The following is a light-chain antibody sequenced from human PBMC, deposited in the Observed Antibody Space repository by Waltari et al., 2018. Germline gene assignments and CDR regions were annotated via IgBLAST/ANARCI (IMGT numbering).Light chain of an antibody. CDR1: SSDVGSYNL. J-gene: IGLJ3*02. Sequence: QSALIQPASVSGSPGQSITISCIGISSDVGSYNLVSWYQQHPDKAPKLMFYEGTKRPSGVCNRVSGSKSGNTASLIISGLQADDEGDYYCSYGGSSTWVFGGGTKLTVL. V-gene: IGLV2-23*01. CDR2: EGT. CDR3: CSYGGSSTWV.